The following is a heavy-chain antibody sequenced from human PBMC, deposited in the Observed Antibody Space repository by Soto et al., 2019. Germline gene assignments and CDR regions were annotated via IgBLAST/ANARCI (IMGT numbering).Heavy chain of an antibody. V-gene: IGHV3-21*01. CDR2: ISSSSSYI. D-gene: IGHD3-9*01. CDR1: GITFSSYS. J-gene: IGHJ5*02. Sequence: GGSLRLSCAASGITFSSYSMNWVRQAPGKGLEWVSSISSSSSYIYYADLVKGRFTISRDNAKNSLYLQMNSLRAEDTAVYYCASLPELRYFDWLKFDPWGQGTLVTVSS. CDR3: ASLPELRYFDWLKFDP.